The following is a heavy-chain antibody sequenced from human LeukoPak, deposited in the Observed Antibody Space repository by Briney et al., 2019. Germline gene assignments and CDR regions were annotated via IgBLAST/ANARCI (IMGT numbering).Heavy chain of an antibody. D-gene: IGHD3-22*01. J-gene: IGHJ4*02. Sequence: GGSLRLSCAASGFTFSSCVMSWVRQAPGKGLEWVSAISGSGGSTYYADSVKGRFTISRDNTKNTLYLQMNSLRAEDTAVYYCAKDRERNYYDSSGYPDPGYWGQGTLVTVSS. CDR1: GFTFSSCV. V-gene: IGHV3-23*01. CDR2: ISGSGGST. CDR3: AKDRERNYYDSSGYPDPGY.